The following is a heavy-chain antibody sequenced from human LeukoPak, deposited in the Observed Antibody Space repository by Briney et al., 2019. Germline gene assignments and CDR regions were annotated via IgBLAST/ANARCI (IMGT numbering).Heavy chain of an antibody. CDR3: AKGGSYRSQPYFDY. Sequence: GGSLRLSCAASGFTFTRYAMTWVRQAPGKGLEWVSGISGSGGSTYYADSVKGRFTISRDNSKNTLYLQMNSLRAEDTAVYYCAKGGSYRSQPYFDYWGQGTPVTVSS. J-gene: IGHJ4*02. CDR2: ISGSGGST. CDR1: GFTFTRYA. V-gene: IGHV3-23*01. D-gene: IGHD3-16*02.